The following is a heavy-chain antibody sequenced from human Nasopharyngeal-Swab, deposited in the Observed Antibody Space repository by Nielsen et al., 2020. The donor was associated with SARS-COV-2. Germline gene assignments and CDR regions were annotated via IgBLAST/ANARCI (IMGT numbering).Heavy chain of an antibody. CDR1: GFSLSTSKVG. D-gene: IGHD6-19*01. J-gene: IGHJ4*02. CDR2: LYWDDDN. V-gene: IGHV2-5*02. CDR3: VHSTGWRLDY. Sequence: SGPTLVKPSQTLTLTCTFSGFSLSTSKVGVSWVRQLPGKALEWLALLYWDDDNRYNSSLKNRITITRDTSKNQVVLTMTNMDPVDTATYYCVHSTGWRLDYWGQGTLVTVSS.